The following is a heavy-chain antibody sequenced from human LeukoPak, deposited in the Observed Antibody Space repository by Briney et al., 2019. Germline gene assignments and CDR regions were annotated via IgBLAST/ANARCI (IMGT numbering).Heavy chain of an antibody. J-gene: IGHJ4*02. CDR3: AKLGASFYFDY. D-gene: IGHD4/OR15-4a*01. Sequence: ESLKISFKTSGYRFTNYWIVWVRQLPGKGLEWMGIIYPGDADTRYSPSFQGQVTNSADKSISPAYLQWSSLKASDTAMYYCAKLGASFYFDYWGQGTLVTVSS. CDR1: GYRFTNYW. V-gene: IGHV5-51*01. CDR2: IYPGDADT.